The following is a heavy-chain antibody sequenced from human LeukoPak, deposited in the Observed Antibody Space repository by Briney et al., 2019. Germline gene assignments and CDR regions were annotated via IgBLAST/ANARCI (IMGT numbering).Heavy chain of an antibody. CDR1: GGSIRSGDYS. Sequence: PSETLSLTCTVSGGSIRSGDYSWSWIRQPPGKGLEWIGYIYYSGSNYYNPSLKSRVTISGDTSKNQFSLNLSSVTAADTAVYYCGTDRARGGDSFDYWGQGTLVNVSS. J-gene: IGHJ4*02. V-gene: IGHV4-30-4*01. CDR3: GTDRARGGDSFDY. CDR2: IYYSGSN. D-gene: IGHD3-10*01.